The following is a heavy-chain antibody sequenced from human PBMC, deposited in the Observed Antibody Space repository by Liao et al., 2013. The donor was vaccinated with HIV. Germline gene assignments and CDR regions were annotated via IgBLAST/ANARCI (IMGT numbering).Heavy chain of an antibody. CDR3: AGTGVYYDYNYYMDV. CDR2: IYHSGST. CDR1: GGSISSGGYS. J-gene: IGHJ6*03. V-gene: IGHV4-30-2*01. Sequence: QLQLQESGSGLVKPSQTLSLTCAVSGGSISSGGYSWNWIRQPPGKGLELIGYIYHSGSTYYNPSLKSRVTISVDRSKNQFSLKLSSVTAADTAVYYCAGTGVYYDYNYYMDVWGAGAAVTVSS. D-gene: IGHD7-27*01.